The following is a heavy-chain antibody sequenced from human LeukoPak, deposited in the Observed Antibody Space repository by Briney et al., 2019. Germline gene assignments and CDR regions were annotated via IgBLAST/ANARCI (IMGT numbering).Heavy chain of an antibody. D-gene: IGHD1-1*01. V-gene: IGHV1-2*02. J-gene: IGHJ6*03. Sequence: ASMKVSCKASGHIFSGYYMHGVRQAPGQGLEWMAWINTNSGSTKYAQEFQGRVTLTWDTSSSTVYMELNSLRFDDTATYYCASWAYNFYYYYYMDVWGKGTTVTVSS. CDR3: ASWAYNFYYYYYMDV. CDR2: INTNSGST. CDR1: GHIFSGYY.